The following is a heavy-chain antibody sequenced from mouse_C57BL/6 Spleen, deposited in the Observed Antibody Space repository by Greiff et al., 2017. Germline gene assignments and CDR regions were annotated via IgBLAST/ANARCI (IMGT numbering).Heavy chain of an antibody. CDR2: INSDGSST. V-gene: IGHV5-16*01. J-gene: IGHJ2*01. D-gene: IGHD2-5*01. Sequence: EVMLVESEGGLVQPGSSMKLSCTASGFTFSDYYMAWVRQVPEKGLEWVANINSDGSSTYYLDSLKSRFIISRDNAKNILYLQMSSLKSEDTATXYCARSPAYYSNSYYFDYWGQGTTLTVSS. CDR3: ARSPAYYSNSYYFDY. CDR1: GFTFSDYY.